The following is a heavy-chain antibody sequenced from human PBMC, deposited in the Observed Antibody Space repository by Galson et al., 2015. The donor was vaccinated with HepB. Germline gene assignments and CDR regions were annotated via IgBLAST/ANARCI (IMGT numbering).Heavy chain of an antibody. CDR3: ARDHRPSGTQTLAI. V-gene: IGHV3-30*04. Sequence: SLRLSCAASGFTFSSYAMHWVRQAPGKGLEWVAVISYDGSNKYYADSVKGRFTISRDNSKNTLYLQMNSLRAEDTAVYYCARDHRPSGTQTLAIWGQGTLVTVSS. CDR1: GFTFSSYA. D-gene: IGHD1-26*01. CDR2: ISYDGSNK. J-gene: IGHJ4*02.